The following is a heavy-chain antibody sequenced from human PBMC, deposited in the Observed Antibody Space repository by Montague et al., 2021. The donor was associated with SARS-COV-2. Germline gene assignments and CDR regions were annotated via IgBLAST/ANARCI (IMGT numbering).Heavy chain of an antibody. CDR1: GGSLSGYY. Sequence: SETLSLTCAVYGGSLSGYYWSWIRQPPGEGLEWIGEINHSGSTSYNPSLKSRVTISVDTSKNQFSLKLSSATAADTAVYYCARAPFGLLIVPRDYGLDVWGQGTTVTVSS. CDR2: INHSGST. V-gene: IGHV4-34*01. CDR3: ARAPFGLLIVPRDYGLDV. D-gene: IGHD2-8*01. J-gene: IGHJ6*02.